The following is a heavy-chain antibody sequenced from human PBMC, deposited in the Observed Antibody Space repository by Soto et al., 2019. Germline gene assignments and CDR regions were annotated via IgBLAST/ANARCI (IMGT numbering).Heavy chain of an antibody. Sequence: QVQLQQWGGGLLKPSETLSLTCAVYGGSFSGYYWSWIRQPAGKGLEWHGEINHSGSTNYNPALKSRVTISLDTTKNQFSLKLISVTAADTAVYYCVRAPPCTFDIWGQGTMATVSS. CDR2: INHSGST. V-gene: IGHV4-34*01. CDR1: GGSFSGYY. CDR3: VRAPPCTFDI. J-gene: IGHJ3*02.